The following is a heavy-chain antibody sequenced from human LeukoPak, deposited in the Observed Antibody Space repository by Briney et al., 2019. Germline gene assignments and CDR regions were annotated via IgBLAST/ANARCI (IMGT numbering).Heavy chain of an antibody. CDR1: GYSFTSYW. D-gene: IGHD3-22*01. CDR3: ASSGYYDSSGYGDLPDY. J-gene: IGHJ4*02. V-gene: IGHV5-51*01. CDR2: IYPGDSDT. Sequence: GESLKISGKGSGYSFTSYWIGWVRQMPGKGLEWMGIIYPGDSDTRYSPSFQGQVTISVDKSISTAYLQWSSLKASNTAMYYCASSGYYDSSGYGDLPDYWGQGTLVTVSS.